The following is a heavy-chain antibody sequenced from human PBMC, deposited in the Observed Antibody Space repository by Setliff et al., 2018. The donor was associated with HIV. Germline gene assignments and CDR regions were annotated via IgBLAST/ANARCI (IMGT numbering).Heavy chain of an antibody. V-gene: IGHV1-18*01. Sequence: ASVKVSCKPSGCTFTAYGLSWVRQAPGQGLEWMGWISTYSDETSYAQTLQGRVTMTTDTSTGTAYMELRRLTFDDTAVYYCARDVEHMMDVWGQGTTVTVSS. J-gene: IGHJ6*02. CDR3: ARDVEHMMDV. CDR1: GCTFTAYG. CDR2: ISTYSDET.